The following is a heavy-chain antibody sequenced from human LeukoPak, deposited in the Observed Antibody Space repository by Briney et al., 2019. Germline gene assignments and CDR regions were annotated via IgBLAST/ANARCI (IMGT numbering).Heavy chain of an antibody. J-gene: IGHJ3*02. CDR2: ISSSGSTI. V-gene: IGHV3-11*01. D-gene: IGHD6-13*01. CDR3: ARDRSGSSSWLDAFDI. CDR1: GFTFRDYY. Sequence: GGSLRLSCAASGFTFRDYYMSWIRQAPGKGLEWVSYISSSGSTIYYADSVKGRFTISRDNAKNSLYLQMNSLRAEDTAVYYCARDRSGSSSWLDAFDIWGQGTMVTVSS.